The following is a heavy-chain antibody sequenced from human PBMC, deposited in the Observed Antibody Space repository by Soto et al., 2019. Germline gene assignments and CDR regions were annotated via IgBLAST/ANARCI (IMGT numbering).Heavy chain of an antibody. Sequence: KPSETLSLTCTLSGGAINDHYWSFIRQPPGKGLEWIGYIYYNGNTNYNPSLESRVTISVDRSRNQFSLRLTSLTAADTAVYYCARVRTGHFDYWGRGALVTVSS. CDR2: IYYNGNT. CDR3: ARVRTGHFDY. V-gene: IGHV4-59*11. CDR1: GGAINDHY. J-gene: IGHJ4*02. D-gene: IGHD3-9*01.